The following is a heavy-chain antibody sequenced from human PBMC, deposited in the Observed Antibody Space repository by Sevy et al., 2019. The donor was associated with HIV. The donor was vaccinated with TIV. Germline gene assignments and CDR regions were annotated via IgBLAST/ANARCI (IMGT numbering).Heavy chain of an antibody. CDR2: IWYDGSNK. V-gene: IGHV3-33*01. J-gene: IGHJ6*02. CDR1: GFTFSSYG. CDR3: ARGMRSRRPTYGMDV. Sequence: GGSLRLSCAASGFTFSSYGMHWVRQAPGKGLEWVAVIWYDGSNKYYADSVKGRFTISRDNSKNTLYLQMNSLRAEDTAVYYCARGMRSRRPTYGMDVWGQGTTVTVSS.